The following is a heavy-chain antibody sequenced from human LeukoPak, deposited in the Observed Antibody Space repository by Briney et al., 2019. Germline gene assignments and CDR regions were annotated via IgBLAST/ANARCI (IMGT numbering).Heavy chain of an antibody. D-gene: IGHD3-10*01. CDR2: IYSGGST. V-gene: IGHV3-66*02. J-gene: IGHJ4*02. CDR3: AREANYGSGMS. CDR1: GFTVSSNY. Sequence: GGSLRLSCAASGFTVSSNYMSWVRQAPGKGLEWVSVIYSGGSTYYADSVKGRFTISRDNSKNTLYLQMNSLRAEDTAVYYCAREANYGSGMSWGQGTLVTASS.